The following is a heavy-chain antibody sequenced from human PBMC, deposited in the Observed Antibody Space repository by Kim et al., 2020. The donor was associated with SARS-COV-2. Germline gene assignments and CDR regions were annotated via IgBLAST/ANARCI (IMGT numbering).Heavy chain of an antibody. Sequence: KGRFTISRDNAKNSLYLQMNSLRAEDTAVYYCARDLGGMAYWSGYYSFDYWGQGTLVTVSS. J-gene: IGHJ4*02. V-gene: IGHV3-11*06. CDR3: ARDLGGMAYWSGYYSFDY. D-gene: IGHD3-3*01.